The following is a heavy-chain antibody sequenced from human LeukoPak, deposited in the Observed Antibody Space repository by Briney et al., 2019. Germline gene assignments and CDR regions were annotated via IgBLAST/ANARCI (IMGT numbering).Heavy chain of an antibody. V-gene: IGHV4-31*03. Sequence: SQTLSLTCTVSGVAISSGGRYWNWIRQDPGKGLDWIGYFYYSGSTNYNPSLKSRVTISVDTSKNQFSLKLGSVTAADTAVYYCARRVEGYDAFDIWGQGTMVTVSS. CDR1: GVAISSGGRY. D-gene: IGHD5-12*01. CDR3: ARRVEGYDAFDI. J-gene: IGHJ3*02. CDR2: FYYSGST.